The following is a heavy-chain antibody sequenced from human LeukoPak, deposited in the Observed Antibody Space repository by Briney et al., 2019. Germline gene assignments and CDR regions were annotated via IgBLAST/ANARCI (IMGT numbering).Heavy chain of an antibody. J-gene: IGHJ3*02. V-gene: IGHV4-59*01. CDR2: LYYSGST. CDR3: ARGGIAAAGIPLRI. CDR1: GDSISSYY. Sequence: SETLSLTCTVSGDSISSYYWSWIRQPPGKGLEWIGYLYYSGSTNYNPSLKSRVTISVDTSKNQFSLKLSSVTAADTAVYYCARGGIAAAGIPLRIWGQGTMVTVSS. D-gene: IGHD6-13*01.